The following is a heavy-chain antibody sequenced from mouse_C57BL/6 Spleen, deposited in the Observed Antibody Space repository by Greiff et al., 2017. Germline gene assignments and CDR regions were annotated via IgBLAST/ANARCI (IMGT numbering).Heavy chain of an antibody. V-gene: IGHV1-61*01. CDR2: IYPSDSET. CDR1: GYTFTSYW. CDR3: ARDSDYFDY. J-gene: IGHJ2*01. Sequence: QVQLQQPGAELVRPGSSVKLSCKASGYTFTSYWMDWVKQRPGQGLEWIGHIYPSDSETHYNQKFKDKATLTVDKSSSTAYMQLSSLTSEDSAVYYCARDSDYFDYWGQGTTLTVSS.